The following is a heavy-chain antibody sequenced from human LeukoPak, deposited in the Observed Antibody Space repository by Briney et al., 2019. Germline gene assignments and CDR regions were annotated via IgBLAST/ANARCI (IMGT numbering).Heavy chain of an antibody. J-gene: IGHJ4*02. D-gene: IGHD6-25*01. Sequence: GASLRLSCAASGFTFTRYAMKWVRQAPGKGLEWVSTVSGPGDNTYYADSVKGRFTISRDNSKNTVYLQMNSLRAGDTAVYYCAREATSSSGWYIDYWGQGTLVTVSS. CDR3: AREATSSSGWYIDY. CDR2: VSGPGDNT. CDR1: GFTFTRYA. V-gene: IGHV3-23*01.